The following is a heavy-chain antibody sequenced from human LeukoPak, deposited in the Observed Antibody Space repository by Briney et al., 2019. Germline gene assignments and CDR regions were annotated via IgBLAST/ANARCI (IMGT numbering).Heavy chain of an antibody. Sequence: GGSLRFSCAASGFTFSSYAMHWVRQAPGKGLEWVAVISYDGSNKYYADSVKGRFTISRDNSKNTLYLQMNSLRAEDTAVYYCAREISGYKYGPNWFDPWGQGTLVTVSS. CDR3: AREISGYKYGPNWFDP. CDR2: ISYDGSNK. J-gene: IGHJ5*02. V-gene: IGHV3-30*04. D-gene: IGHD5-18*01. CDR1: GFTFSSYA.